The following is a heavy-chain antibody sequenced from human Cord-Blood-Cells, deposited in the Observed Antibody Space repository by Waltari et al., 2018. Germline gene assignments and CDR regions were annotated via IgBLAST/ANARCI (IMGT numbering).Heavy chain of an antibody. V-gene: IGHV3-48*02. J-gene: IGHJ5*02. CDR2: ISSSSSTI. CDR3: ARVRWFDP. Sequence: EVQLVESGGGLVQPGGSLRLSCAASGFPFSSLRMNWGRQSPGKGLEWFSYISSSSSTIYYADSVKGRFTISRDNAKNSLYLQMNSLRDEDTAVYYCARVRWFDPWGQGTLVTVSS. CDR1: GFPFSSLR.